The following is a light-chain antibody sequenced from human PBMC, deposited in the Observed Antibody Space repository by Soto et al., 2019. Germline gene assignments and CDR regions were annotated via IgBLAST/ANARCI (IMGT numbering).Light chain of an antibody. CDR3: QQYSSSVMYT. V-gene: IGKV3-20*01. CDR2: GAS. J-gene: IGKJ2*01. CDR1: QIITSSF. Sequence: EIVLMQTPGTLSLSPGERATLSCRASQIITSSFLAWYQQKPGQAPRIVIYGASTRATGIPDRFSGSGSGTDFTLTISRLEPEDFAVYYCQQYSSSVMYTFGQGTKLEIK.